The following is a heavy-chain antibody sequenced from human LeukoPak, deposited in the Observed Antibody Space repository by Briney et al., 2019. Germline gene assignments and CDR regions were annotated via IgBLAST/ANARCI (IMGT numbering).Heavy chain of an antibody. V-gene: IGHV3-23*01. CDR2: ISGSGDST. CDR1: GFTFSSYA. D-gene: IGHD6-13*01. CDR3: AKTRPLDSSSWSHGDY. J-gene: IGHJ4*02. Sequence: GGSLRLSCAASGFTFSSYAMSWVRQAPGKGLEWVSAISGSGDSTYYGDSVKGRFTISRDNSKNTLYLQMNSLRAEGTAVYYCAKTRPLDSSSWSHGDYWGQGTLVTVSS.